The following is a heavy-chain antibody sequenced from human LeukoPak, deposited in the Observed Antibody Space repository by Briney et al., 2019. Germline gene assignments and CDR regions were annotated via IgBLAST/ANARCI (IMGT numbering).Heavy chain of an antibody. CDR1: GFTFSSYG. CDR3: AKDSRALPYYFDY. V-gene: IGHV3-23*01. J-gene: IGHJ4*02. D-gene: IGHD5/OR15-5a*01. CDR2: ISGSGGST. Sequence: GGSLRLSCAASGFTFSSYGMSWVRQAPGKGLEWVSAISGSGGSTYYADSVKGRFTISRDNSKNTLYLQMNSLRAEDTAVYYCAKDSRALPYYFDYWGQGTLVTVSS.